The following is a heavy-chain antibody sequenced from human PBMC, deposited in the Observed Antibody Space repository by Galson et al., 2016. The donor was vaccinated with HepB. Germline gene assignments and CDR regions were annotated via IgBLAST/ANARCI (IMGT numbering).Heavy chain of an antibody. J-gene: IGHJ4*02. Sequence: LRLSCAASGFTFSSYSMNWVRQAPGQGLEWVSYISISSSNIYYADSVKGRFTISRDNAKNSLHLQMNSLRAEDTAVYFCARDKSGYDDSSGYPIFGYWGQGALVTVSS. D-gene: IGHD3-22*01. CDR1: GFTFSSYS. CDR3: ARDKSGYDDSSGYPIFGY. V-gene: IGHV3-48*04. CDR2: ISISSSNI.